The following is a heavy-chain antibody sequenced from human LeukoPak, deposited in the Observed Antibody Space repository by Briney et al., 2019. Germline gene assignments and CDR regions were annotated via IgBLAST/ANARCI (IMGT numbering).Heavy chain of an antibody. V-gene: IGHV1-2*02. CDR2: INLNSRGT. J-gene: IGHJ3*02. CDR1: GYTLTELS. CDR3: ARERRGIDRAFDI. Sequence: GASVKVCCKVSGYTLTELSMHWVRQAPGQGLEWMGWINLNSRGTNYAQKFQGRVTMTRDTSISTAYMELNRLRSDDTAVYYCARERRGIDRAFDIWGQGTMVTVSS. D-gene: IGHD2/OR15-2a*01.